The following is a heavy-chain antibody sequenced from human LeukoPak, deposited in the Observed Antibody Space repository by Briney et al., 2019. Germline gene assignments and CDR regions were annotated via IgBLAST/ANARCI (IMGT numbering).Heavy chain of an antibody. J-gene: IGHJ4*02. D-gene: IGHD2-15*01. Sequence: PSETLSLTCTVSGGSISSGSYYWSWIRQPAGKGLEWIGRIYTSGSTNYNPSLKSRVTISVDTSKNQFSLKLSSVTAADTAVYYCAMPPGSWGQGTLVTVSS. CDR3: AMPPGS. CDR1: GGSISSGSYY. V-gene: IGHV4-61*02. CDR2: IYTSGST.